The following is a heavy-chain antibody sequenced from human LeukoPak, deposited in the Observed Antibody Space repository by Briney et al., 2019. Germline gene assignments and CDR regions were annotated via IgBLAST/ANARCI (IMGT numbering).Heavy chain of an antibody. V-gene: IGHV3-30*18. CDR2: ISYDGSNK. CDR3: AKDRAVACGGSCGFDY. Sequence: GRSLRLSCAASGFTFSSYGMHWVRQAPGKGLEWVAVISYDGSNKYYADSVKGRFTISRDNSKNTLYLQMNSLRAEDTAVYYCAKDRAVACGGSCGFDYWGQGTLVTVSS. J-gene: IGHJ4*02. D-gene: IGHD2-15*01. CDR1: GFTFSSYG.